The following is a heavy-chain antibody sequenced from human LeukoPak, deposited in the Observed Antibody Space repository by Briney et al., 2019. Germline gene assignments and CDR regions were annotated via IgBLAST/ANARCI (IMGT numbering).Heavy chain of an antibody. CDR2: IYPGDSDT. CDR3: ARHAAAAGGNVGFDI. J-gene: IGHJ3*02. Sequence: GESLQISCKGSGYSFTSYWIGWVRHMPGKGLEWMGIIYPGDSDTRYSPSFQGQVTISADKSISTAYLQWSSLKASDTAMYYCARHAAAAGGNVGFDIWGQGTMVTVSS. CDR1: GYSFTSYW. D-gene: IGHD6-13*01. V-gene: IGHV5-51*01.